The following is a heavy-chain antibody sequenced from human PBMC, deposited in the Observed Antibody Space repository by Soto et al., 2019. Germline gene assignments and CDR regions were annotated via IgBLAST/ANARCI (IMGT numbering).Heavy chain of an antibody. CDR2: IYYSGST. CDR1: GGSISSYY. Sequence: PSETLSLTCAVSGGSISSYYWNWIRQPPGKGLEWIGYIYYSGSTNYNPSLKSRVTISVDTSKNQFSLKLSSVTAADTAVYYCARVWGEFGELFPNCFNPWGQGTLVSVSS. CDR3: ARVWGEFGELFPNCFNP. V-gene: IGHV4-59*01. D-gene: IGHD3-10*01. J-gene: IGHJ5*02.